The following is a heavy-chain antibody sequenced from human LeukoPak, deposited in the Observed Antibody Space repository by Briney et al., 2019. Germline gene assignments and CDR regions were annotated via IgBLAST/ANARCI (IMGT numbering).Heavy chain of an antibody. CDR2: IYPRDSDT. CDR3: ARSHSSTLTWFDP. V-gene: IGHV5-51*01. J-gene: IGHJ5*02. CDR1: GYSFATYW. Sequence: GESLKISCKGSGYSFATYWIAWVRQTARKALEWMGIIYPRDSDTKYNPSFQGQVSISADKSISTAYLQWNSLQASDTAIYYCARSHSSTLTWFDPWGQGTLVSVSS.